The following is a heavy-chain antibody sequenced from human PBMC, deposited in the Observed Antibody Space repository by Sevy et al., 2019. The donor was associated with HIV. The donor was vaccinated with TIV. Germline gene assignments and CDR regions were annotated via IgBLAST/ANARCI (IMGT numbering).Heavy chain of an antibody. CDR3: ARDGGYSSNWGLGNY. V-gene: IGHV3-30-3*01. CDR2: ISNDGSSK. D-gene: IGHD6-13*01. Sequence: GGSLRLSCAASGFTFSTYAMHWVRQAPGKGLEWVAVISNDGSSKFYTDSMKGRFTISRDNSKNTLYLQMNSLRAEDTAVYYCARDGGYSSNWGLGNYWGQGTLVTVSS. J-gene: IGHJ4*02. CDR1: GFTFSTYA.